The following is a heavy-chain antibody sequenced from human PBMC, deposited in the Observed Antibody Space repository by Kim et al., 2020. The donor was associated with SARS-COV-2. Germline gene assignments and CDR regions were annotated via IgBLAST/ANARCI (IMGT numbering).Heavy chain of an antibody. CDR3: ASVIYGSGSYPMDV. V-gene: IGHV4-31*03. CDR1: GGSISSGGYY. J-gene: IGHJ6*02. Sequence: SETLSLTCTVSGGSISSGGYYWSWIRQHPGKGLEWIGYIYYSGSTYYNPSLKSRVTISVDTSKNQFSLKLSSVTAADTAVYYCASVIYGSGSYPMDVWGQGTTVTVSS. CDR2: IYYSGST. D-gene: IGHD3-10*01.